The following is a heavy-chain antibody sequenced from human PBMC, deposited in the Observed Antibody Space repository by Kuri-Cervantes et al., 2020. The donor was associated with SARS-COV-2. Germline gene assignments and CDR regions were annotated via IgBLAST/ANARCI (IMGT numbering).Heavy chain of an antibody. J-gene: IGHJ1*01. D-gene: IGHD6-13*01. CDR3: ASDYIAAAAYFQH. V-gene: IGHV4-34*01. CDR1: GGSFSGYY. CDR2: INHSGST. Sequence: GSLRLSCAVYGGSFSGYYWSWIRQPPGKGLEWIGEINHSGSTNYNPSLKSRVTISVDTSKNQFSLKLSSVTAADTAVYYCASDYIAAAAYFQHWGQGTLVTVSS.